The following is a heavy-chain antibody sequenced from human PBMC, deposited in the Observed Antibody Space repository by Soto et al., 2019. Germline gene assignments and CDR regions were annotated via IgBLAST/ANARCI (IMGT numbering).Heavy chain of an antibody. CDR3: VRGGNVAAAGTIYLDS. J-gene: IGHJ4*02. D-gene: IGHD6-13*01. CDR2: IYYSGST. Sequence: SETLSLTCTVSGGSISSGDYYWSWIRQPPGKGLEWIGYIYYSGSTYYNPSLKSRVTISVDTSKNQFSLKLSSVTAADTAVYYCVRGGNVAAAGTIYLDSWGQGTLVTVSS. CDR1: GGSISSGDYY. V-gene: IGHV4-30-4*01.